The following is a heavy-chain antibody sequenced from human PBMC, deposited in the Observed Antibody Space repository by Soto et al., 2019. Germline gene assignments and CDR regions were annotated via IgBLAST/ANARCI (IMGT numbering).Heavy chain of an antibody. CDR1: GASIRSTGYY. CDR3: VRTARQGAVAPHWFDR. V-gene: IGHV4-30-4*01. D-gene: IGHD2-21*02. Sequence: SETMPLTCTVSGASIRSTGYYWSWIRQAPGKGLEWIGYVYYTGSTYYNPSLMSRLTISVDTSKNQFSLKLTSVTAAETAVYYCVRTARQGAVAPHWFDRWGQGTQVTVSS. CDR2: VYYTGST. J-gene: IGHJ5*02.